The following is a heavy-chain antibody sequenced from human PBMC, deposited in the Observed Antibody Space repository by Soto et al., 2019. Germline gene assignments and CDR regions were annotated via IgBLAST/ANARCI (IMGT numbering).Heavy chain of an antibody. J-gene: IGHJ4*02. Sequence: PSETLSLTCSVSGVPISSSRSYWGWIRQPPGKGLEWIGSIYYRESTYYNPSLKSRLTISVDTSKNQRSLKLTSVTAADTALYSRARKDLGSSCFDYWGLGTLVTVSS. V-gene: IGHV4-39*01. CDR3: ARKDLGSSCFDY. CDR2: IYYREST. D-gene: IGHD3-10*01. CDR1: GVPISSSRSY.